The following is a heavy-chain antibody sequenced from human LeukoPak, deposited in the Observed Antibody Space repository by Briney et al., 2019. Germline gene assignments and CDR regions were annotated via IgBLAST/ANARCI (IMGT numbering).Heavy chain of an antibody. D-gene: IGHD2-2*01. CDR1: GFTFSNYW. J-gene: IGHJ4*02. CDR2: ISTDGSQT. Sequence: GGSLRLSCEASGFTFSNYWMHWVRQAPGKGLMWVSQISTDGSQTFYADSVKGRFTISRDNAKNTLFLQMDSLRPEDTAVYYCCRSLRSADFWGQGTLVTVSS. V-gene: IGHV3-74*01. CDR3: CRSLRSADF.